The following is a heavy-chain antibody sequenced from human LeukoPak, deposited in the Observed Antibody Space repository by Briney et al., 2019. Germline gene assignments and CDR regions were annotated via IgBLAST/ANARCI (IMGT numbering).Heavy chain of an antibody. CDR3: AREASCSSTTCYFDY. CDR2: ISLSGSTI. V-gene: IGHV3-11*01. CDR1: GFNFSDFY. D-gene: IGHD2-2*01. J-gene: IGHJ4*02. Sequence: GGSLRLSCAASGFNFSDFYMSWIRQAPGKGLEWLSSISLSGSTITYAASVKGRVTVSRDNAKNSVVLHILSLRADDTAVYYCAREASCSSTTCYFDYWAQGTLVTVSS.